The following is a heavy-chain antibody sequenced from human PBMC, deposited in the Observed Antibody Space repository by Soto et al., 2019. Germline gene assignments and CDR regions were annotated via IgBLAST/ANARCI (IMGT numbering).Heavy chain of an antibody. CDR2: ISAYNGNP. J-gene: IGHJ4*02. CDR3: ARDKEGGSSWSYFDY. Sequence: QVQLVQSGAEVKKPGASVKVSCKASGYTFTSYGISWVRQAPGQGLEWMGWISAYNGNPNYAQKLQGRVTMTTDTSTSTAYMERRSLRSDDTAVYSCARDKEGGSSWSYFDYWGQGTLVTVSS. CDR1: GYTFTSYG. V-gene: IGHV1-18*01. D-gene: IGHD6-13*01.